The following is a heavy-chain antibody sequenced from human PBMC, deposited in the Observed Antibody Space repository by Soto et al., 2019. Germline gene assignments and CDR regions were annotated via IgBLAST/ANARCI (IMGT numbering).Heavy chain of an antibody. Sequence: EVQLLESGGGLVQPGGSLRLSCAASGFTFSSYAMSWVRQAPGKGLEWVSDISGSGGSTYYADSVKGRFTISRDNSKNTLYLQMTSLTAEDTAVDYCAEDGGDNRRQGWFDPWGQGPLVTVSS. D-gene: IGHD3-10*01. CDR1: GFTFSSYA. CDR3: AEDGGDNRRQGWFDP. J-gene: IGHJ5*02. V-gene: IGHV3-23*01. CDR2: ISGSGGST.